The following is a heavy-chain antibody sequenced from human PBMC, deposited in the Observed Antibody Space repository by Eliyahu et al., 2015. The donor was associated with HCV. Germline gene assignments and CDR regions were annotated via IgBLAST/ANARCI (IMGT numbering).Heavy chain of an antibody. CDR1: GFTFDDYA. J-gene: IGHJ6*02. CDR2: ISWNSGSI. CDR3: AKDAYYDLDGMDV. D-gene: IGHD3-3*01. V-gene: IGHV3-9*01. Sequence: EVQLVESGGGLVQPGRSLRLSCAASGFTFDDYAMHWVRQAPGKGLEWVSGISWNSGSIGYADSVKGRFTISRDNAKNSLYLQMNSLRAEDTALYYCAKDAYYDLDGMDVWGQGTTVTVSS.